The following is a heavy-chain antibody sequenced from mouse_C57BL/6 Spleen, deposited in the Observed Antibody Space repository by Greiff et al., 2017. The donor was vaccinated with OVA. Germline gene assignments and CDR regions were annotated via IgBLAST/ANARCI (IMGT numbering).Heavy chain of an antibody. V-gene: IGHV1-69*01. CDR1: GYTFTSYW. Sequence: VQLQQSGAELVMPGASVKLSCKASGYTFTSYWMHWVKQRPGQGLEWIGEIDPSDSYTNYNQKFKGKSTLTVDKSSSTAYMQLSSLTSEDSAVYYCATGIYYGNSAWFAYWGQGTLVTVSA. CDR3: ATGIYYGNSAWFAY. J-gene: IGHJ3*01. CDR2: IDPSDSYT. D-gene: IGHD2-1*01.